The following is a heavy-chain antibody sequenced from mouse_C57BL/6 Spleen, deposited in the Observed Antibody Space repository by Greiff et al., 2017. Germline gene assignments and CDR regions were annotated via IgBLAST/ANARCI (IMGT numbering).Heavy chain of an antibody. J-gene: IGHJ1*03. Sequence: QVQLKQSGPGLVQPSQSLSITCTVSGFSLTSYGVHWVRQSPGKGLEWLGVIWSGGSTDYNAAFISRLSISKDNSKSQVFFKMNSLQADDTAIYYCAREDYCGMRYFDVWGTGTTVTVSS. CDR3: AREDYCGMRYFDV. V-gene: IGHV2-2*01. CDR1: GFSLTSYG. D-gene: IGHD1-1*01. CDR2: IWSGGST.